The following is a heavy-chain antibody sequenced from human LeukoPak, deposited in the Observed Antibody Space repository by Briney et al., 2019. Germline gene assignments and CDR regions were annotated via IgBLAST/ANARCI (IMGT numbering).Heavy chain of an antibody. D-gene: IGHD3-3*01. CDR3: ARGGFWSGPVDY. CDR1: GFTFSGYD. Sequence: GGSLRLSCAASGFTFSGYDMHWVRQGTGKGLEWVSGIGTAGDTYYPGSVRGRFTISRDNAKNSLFLQMVSLRAEDTAIYYCARGGFWSGPVDYWGQGTLVTVSS. V-gene: IGHV3-13*04. J-gene: IGHJ4*02. CDR2: IGTAGDT.